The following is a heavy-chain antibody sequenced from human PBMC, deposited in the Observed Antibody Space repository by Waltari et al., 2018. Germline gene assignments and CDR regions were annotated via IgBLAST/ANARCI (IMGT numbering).Heavy chain of an antibody. CDR1: GFTFSRYW. CDR2: INSGGSST. D-gene: IGHD5-18*01. J-gene: IGHJ4*02. CDR3: ASDWEVYRYSALRFFDY. V-gene: IGHV3-74*01. Sequence: EVQLVESGGGLVQPGGSLRLYCAASGFTFSRYWMHWVRQAPGKGLVWVSRINSGGSSTSETDTVEGRFTSSRDNAKNTLYLQMNRLRAEDTAVYYCASDWEVYRYSALRFFDYWGQGTLVTVSS.